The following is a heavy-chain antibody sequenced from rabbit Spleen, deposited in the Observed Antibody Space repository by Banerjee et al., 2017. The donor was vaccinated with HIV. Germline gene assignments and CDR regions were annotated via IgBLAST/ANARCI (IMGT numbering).Heavy chain of an antibody. CDR2: IANGDSST. CDR1: GFSFSSAYF. Sequence: EESGGDLVKPGASLTLTCTASGFSFSSAYFVSWVRQAPGKGLEWIACIANGDSSTYYASWVNGRFTISRSTSLNTVTLQMTSLTAADTATYFCARDTGSSFSSYGMDLWGPGTLVTVS. J-gene: IGHJ6*01. V-gene: IGHV1S47*01. CDR3: ARDTGSSFSSYGMDL. D-gene: IGHD8-1*01.